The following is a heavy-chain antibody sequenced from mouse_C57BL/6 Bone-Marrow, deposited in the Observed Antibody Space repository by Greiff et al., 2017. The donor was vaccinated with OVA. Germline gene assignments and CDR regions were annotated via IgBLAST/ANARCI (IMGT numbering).Heavy chain of an antibody. CDR1: GYTFTDYY. CDR3: ARMGRPSTVVDY. J-gene: IGHJ2*01. CDR2: INPNNGGT. D-gene: IGHD1-1*01. Sequence: EVKLMESGPELVKPGASVKISCKASGYTFTDYYMNWVKQSHGKSLEWIGDINPNNGGTSYNQKFKGKATLTVDKSSSTAYMELRSLTSEDSAVYYCARMGRPSTVVDYWGQGTTLTVSS. V-gene: IGHV1-26*01.